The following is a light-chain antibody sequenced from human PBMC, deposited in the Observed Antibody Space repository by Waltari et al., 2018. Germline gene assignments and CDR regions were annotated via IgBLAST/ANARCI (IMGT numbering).Light chain of an antibody. CDR2: GVS. CDR1: SSDVGGFNY. CDR3: CSYAGSYNLV. V-gene: IGLV2-11*02. J-gene: IGLJ2*01. Sequence: QSALTQPRSVSGSPGQSVTISCTGTSSDVGGFNYVSWSQQHPGKAPKSMIYGVSERPAGGPDRLSGSKSGNTASLTISGLQAEDEADCYCCSYAGSYNLVFGGGTKLTVL.